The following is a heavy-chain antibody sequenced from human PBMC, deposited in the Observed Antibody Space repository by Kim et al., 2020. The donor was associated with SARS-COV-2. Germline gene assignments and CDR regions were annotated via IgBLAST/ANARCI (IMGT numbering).Heavy chain of an antibody. Sequence: ANYAQKFQGRVTITADQSTSTAYMELSSLRSEDTAVYYCARGGYGDYFDYWGQGTLVTVSS. J-gene: IGHJ4*02. D-gene: IGHD5-12*01. CDR2: A. CDR3: ARGGYGDYFDY. V-gene: IGHV1-69*01.